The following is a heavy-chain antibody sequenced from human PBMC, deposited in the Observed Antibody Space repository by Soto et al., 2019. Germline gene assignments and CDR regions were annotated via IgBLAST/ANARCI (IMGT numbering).Heavy chain of an antibody. J-gene: IGHJ4*02. CDR1: GYTFTSYG. D-gene: IGHD1-26*01. V-gene: IGHV1-18*04. Sequence: GASVKVSCKASGYTFTSYGISWVRQAPGQGPEWMGWISAYNGNTNYAQKLQGRVTMTTDTSTSTAYMELRSLRSDDTAVYYCARWRRQIIVGATTYDYSDYRGKGTLVTVSS. CDR2: ISAYNGNT. CDR3: ARWRRQIIVGATTYDYSDY.